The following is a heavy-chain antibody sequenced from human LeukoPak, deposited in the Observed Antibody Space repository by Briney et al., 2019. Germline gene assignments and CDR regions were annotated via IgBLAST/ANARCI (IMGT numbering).Heavy chain of an antibody. CDR3: ARDVYYGSSD. D-gene: IGHD3-10*01. CDR1: GFTFSNFG. J-gene: IGHJ4*02. CDR2: IQNDGSKK. Sequence: GGSLRLSCAASGFTFSNFGMHWVRQAPGKGLEWVTFIQNDGSKKYYADSVKGRFTISRGNSKNTLYLQMNSLRAEDTAVYYCARDVYYGSSDWGQGTLVTVSS. V-gene: IGHV3-30*02.